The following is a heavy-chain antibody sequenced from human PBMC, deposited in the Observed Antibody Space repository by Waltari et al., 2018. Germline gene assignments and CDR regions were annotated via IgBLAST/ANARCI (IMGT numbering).Heavy chain of an antibody. CDR3: AKAGRAVAGTWVDYFDS. Sequence: QVQLVESGGVVVQPGRSLRLSCAASGFRFSTSGMHWVRQAPGKGLEWVALIWNDGSNKYYADSVKGRFTISRDNSKNTLYLQMNSLTTEDTAIYYCAKAGRAVAGTWVDYFDSWGQGTQVTVSS. CDR1: GFRFSTSG. V-gene: IGHV3-30*18. D-gene: IGHD6-19*01. J-gene: IGHJ4*02. CDR2: IWNDGSNK.